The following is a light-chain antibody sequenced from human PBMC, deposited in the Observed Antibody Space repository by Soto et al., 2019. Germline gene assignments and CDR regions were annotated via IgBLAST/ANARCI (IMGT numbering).Light chain of an antibody. CDR3: SSYTSSSTYV. CDR1: SSDVGGYNY. J-gene: IGLJ1*01. CDR2: DVS. Sequence: QSVLTQPASVSGSPGQSITISCTGTSSDVGGYNYVSWYQQYPGSAPKLMIYDVSNRPSGVSNRFSGSKSANTASLTISGLQAEDEADYYCSSYTSSSTYVFGTGTQLTVL. V-gene: IGLV2-14*01.